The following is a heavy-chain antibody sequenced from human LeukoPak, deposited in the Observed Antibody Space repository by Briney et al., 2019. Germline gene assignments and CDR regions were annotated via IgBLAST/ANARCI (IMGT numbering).Heavy chain of an antibody. D-gene: IGHD6-13*01. CDR1: GFTFSRYN. Sequence: GGSLRLSCVASGFTFSRYNINWVRQAPGKGLEWVSSISSSSSYIYYADSVKGRFTISRDNAKDSLYLQMNSLRAEDTAVYYCAKFIAAPFYFDYWGQGTLVTVSS. V-gene: IGHV3-21*01. CDR2: ISSSSSYI. J-gene: IGHJ4*02. CDR3: AKFIAAPFYFDY.